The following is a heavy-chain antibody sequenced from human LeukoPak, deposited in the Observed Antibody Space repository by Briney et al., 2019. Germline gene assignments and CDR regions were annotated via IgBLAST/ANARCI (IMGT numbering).Heavy chain of an antibody. V-gene: IGHV3-30*03. CDR2: ISYDGTNK. CDR3: ARSVGSYYGDL. CDR1: GFTFSNYD. J-gene: IGHJ5*02. D-gene: IGHD3-22*01. Sequence: PGRSLRLSCAASGFTFSNYDMNRVRQAPGKGLEWVAVISYDGTNKNYADSVKGRFTISRDNTKNTMSMQMNSLSAEDTAVYYCARSVGSYYGDLWGQGTLVTVSS.